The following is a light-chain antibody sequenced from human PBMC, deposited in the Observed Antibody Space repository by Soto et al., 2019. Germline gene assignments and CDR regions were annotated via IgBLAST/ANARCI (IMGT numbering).Light chain of an antibody. Sequence: EIVLTQSPGTLSLSPGERATLFCRASQSISSSYLAWYRQKPGHTPRLLIYGASSRATGVPDRFSGSVSGTDFTLTIGRLEPEDFAVFYCQHYGTSWTFGQGTKVEIK. CDR1: QSISSSY. CDR2: GAS. CDR3: QHYGTSWT. V-gene: IGKV3-20*01. J-gene: IGKJ1*01.